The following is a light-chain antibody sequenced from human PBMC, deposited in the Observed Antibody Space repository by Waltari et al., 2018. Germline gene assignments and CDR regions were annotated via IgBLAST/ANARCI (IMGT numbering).Light chain of an antibody. CDR3: QSTDTSDSVV. J-gene: IGLJ2*01. CDR2: KDS. V-gene: IGLV3-25*03. Sequence: SYELTQPPSVSVSPGQKARIPCPGDALPKRYAHWYQHKPGQAPVMVIYKDSERPSGIPERFSGSSSGTTVTLTITGVQAEDEADYHCQSTDTSDSVVFGGGTKLTVL. CDR1: ALPKRY.